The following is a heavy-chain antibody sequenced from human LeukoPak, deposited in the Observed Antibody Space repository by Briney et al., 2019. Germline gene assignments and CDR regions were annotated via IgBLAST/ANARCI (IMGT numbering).Heavy chain of an antibody. Sequence: GGSLRLSCTASGFTFSSHSMNWVRQAPGKGLEWVSSISSSTTYIYYADSVKGRFTISRDNAKNSLNLQMNSLRAEDTAVYYCARDGNIAACDYWGQGTLVTVSS. D-gene: IGHD6-25*01. J-gene: IGHJ4*02. CDR2: ISSSTTYI. CDR1: GFTFSSHS. CDR3: ARDGNIAACDY. V-gene: IGHV3-21*01.